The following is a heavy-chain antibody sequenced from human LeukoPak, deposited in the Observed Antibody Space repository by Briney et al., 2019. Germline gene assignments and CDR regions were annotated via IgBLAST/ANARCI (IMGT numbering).Heavy chain of an antibody. V-gene: IGHV4-31*03. CDR1: GGSISSGGYY. Sequence: PSQTLSLTCTVSGGSISSGGYYWSWTRQHPGKGLEWIGYIYYSGSTYYNPSLKSRVTISVDTSKNQFSLKLSSVTAADTAVYYCARDDGTVTTRNWGQGTLVTVSS. CDR2: IYYSGST. J-gene: IGHJ4*02. CDR3: ARDDGTVTTRN. D-gene: IGHD4-17*01.